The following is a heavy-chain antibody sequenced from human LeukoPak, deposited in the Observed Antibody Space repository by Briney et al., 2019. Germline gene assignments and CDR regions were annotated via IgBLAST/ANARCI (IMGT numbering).Heavy chain of an antibody. Sequence: GGSLRLSCAASGFTFSSYSMNWVRQAPGKGLEWVSSISRSSSYIYYADSVKGRCTISRDNAKNSLYLQMNSLRAEDTAVYYCVRPYCSGGSCVSVFDYWGQGTLVTVSS. V-gene: IGHV3-21*01. CDR1: GFTFSSYS. CDR2: ISRSSSYI. D-gene: IGHD2-15*01. CDR3: VRPYCSGGSCVSVFDY. J-gene: IGHJ4*02.